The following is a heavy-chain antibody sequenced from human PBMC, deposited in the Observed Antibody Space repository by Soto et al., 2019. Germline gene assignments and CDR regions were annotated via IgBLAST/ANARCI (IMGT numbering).Heavy chain of an antibody. D-gene: IGHD2-2*01. J-gene: IGHJ4*02. CDR1: GFTFSSYA. CDR2: LSGSGGST. CDR3: AKGYGSSPWFSGLAY. V-gene: IGHV3-23*01. Sequence: EVQLLESGGGLVQPGGSLRLSCAASGFTFSSYAMSWVRQAPGKGLEWVSALSGSGGSTYYADSVKGRFTISRDNSKNTLYLQMNSLRAEDTAVYYCAKGYGSSPWFSGLAYWGQGTLVTVSS.